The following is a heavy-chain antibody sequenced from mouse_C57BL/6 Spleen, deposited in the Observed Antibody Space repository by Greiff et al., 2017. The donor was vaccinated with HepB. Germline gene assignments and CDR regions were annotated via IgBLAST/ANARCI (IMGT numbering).Heavy chain of an antibody. Sequence: QVQLKQPGAELVRPGPSVKLSCKASGYTFTSYWMHWVKQRPGQGLEWIGVIDPSDSYTNYNQKFKGKATLTVDTSSSTAYMQLSSLTSEDSAVYYCASFRQLFDYWGQGTTLTVSS. CDR1: GYTFTSYW. V-gene: IGHV1-59*01. D-gene: IGHD6-1*02. CDR3: ASFRQLFDY. CDR2: IDPSDSYT. J-gene: IGHJ2*01.